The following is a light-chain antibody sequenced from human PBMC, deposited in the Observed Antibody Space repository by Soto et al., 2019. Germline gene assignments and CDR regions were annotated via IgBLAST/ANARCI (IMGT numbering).Light chain of an antibody. J-gene: IGKJ1*01. CDR1: YNIRNS. Sequence: DIQMTQSPSSLSASVGDRVSITCRANYNIRNSLNWYQQKPREAPKLLIYASSSLESRVPSRFSGTASGTDFTLPINRLQPEDFATYYCQQSYSTPLTFGQGTKV. CDR2: ASS. V-gene: IGKV1-39*01. CDR3: QQSYSTPLT.